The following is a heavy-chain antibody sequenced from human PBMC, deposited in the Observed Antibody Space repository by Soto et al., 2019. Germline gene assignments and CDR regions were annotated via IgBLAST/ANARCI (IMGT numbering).Heavy chain of an antibody. CDR3: ARDGQCTNGVCPPYYHGMYV. Sequence: PGGSLRLSCAASGFTVSRNYMSWVRQAPGQGLEWVSVIYSGGSTYYADSVKGRFTISRDNSKNTLYLQMNSLRAEATAVYYCARDGQCTNGVCPPYYHGMYVWGQGTTVTVSS. CDR1: GFTVSRNY. D-gene: IGHD2-8*01. J-gene: IGHJ6*02. CDR2: IYSGGST. V-gene: IGHV3-53*01.